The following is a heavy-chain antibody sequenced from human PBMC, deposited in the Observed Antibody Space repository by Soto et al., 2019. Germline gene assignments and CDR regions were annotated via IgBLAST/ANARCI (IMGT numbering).Heavy chain of an antibody. CDR1: GFSFSTYA. Sequence: GGSLRLSCEASGFSFSTYAMTWVRQAPGKGLEWISGIGYNGGDTFYTDSVKGRFTISRDNSKNTLYLHMNSLSAEDTAVYYCAKDFWRQGLARDAFDIWGQGTMVTVSS. V-gene: IGHV3-23*01. J-gene: IGHJ3*02. CDR3: AKDFWRQGLARDAFDI. D-gene: IGHD3-3*01. CDR2: IGYNGGDT.